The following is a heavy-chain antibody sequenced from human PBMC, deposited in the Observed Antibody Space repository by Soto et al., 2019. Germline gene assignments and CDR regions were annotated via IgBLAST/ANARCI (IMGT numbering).Heavy chain of an antibody. J-gene: IGHJ5*02. Sequence: SETLSLTCTVSGGSISSSSYYWGWIRQPPGKGLEWIGSIYYSGSTYYNPSLKSRVTISVDTSKNQFSLKLSSVTAADTAVYCCTGSITIFGVVINAYNVFDPWGQGTLVTVSP. CDR3: TGSITIFGVVINAYNVFDP. CDR1: GGSISSSSYY. V-gene: IGHV4-39*01. D-gene: IGHD3-3*01. CDR2: IYYSGST.